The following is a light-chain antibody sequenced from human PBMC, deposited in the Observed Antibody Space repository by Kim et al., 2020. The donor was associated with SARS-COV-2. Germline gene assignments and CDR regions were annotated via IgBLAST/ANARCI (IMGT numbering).Light chain of an antibody. J-gene: IGKJ4*01. V-gene: IGKV3-15*01. CDR3: QQYNNWPLS. Sequence: VPPGESAPLSCRASQSVSGNLAWYQQKPGQAPRLLIYGASTRATAFPARFSGSGSGTEFTLTISSLQSEDFAVYYCQQYNNWPLSFGGGTKVDIK. CDR1: QSVSGN. CDR2: GAS.